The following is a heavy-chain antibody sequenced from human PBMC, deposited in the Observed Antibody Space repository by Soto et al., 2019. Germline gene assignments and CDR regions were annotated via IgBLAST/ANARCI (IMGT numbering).Heavy chain of an antibody. V-gene: IGHV1-2*02. CDR3: ARDAQPHKNVGFSFNWFDP. J-gene: IGHJ5*02. Sequence: ASVKVSCKASGYPFTGYYMHWVRQAPGQELEWMGWINPNSGGTNYAQKFQGRVTMTRDTSISTAYLELSRLRSDDTAVYYSARDAQPHKNVGFSFNWFDPWGQGTLVTVSS. CDR1: GYPFTGYY. CDR2: INPNSGGT. D-gene: IGHD3-10*01.